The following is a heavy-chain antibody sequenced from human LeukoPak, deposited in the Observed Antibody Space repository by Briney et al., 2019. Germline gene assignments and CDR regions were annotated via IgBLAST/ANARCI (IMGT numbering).Heavy chain of an antibody. CDR2: VSGSGGGT. D-gene: IGHD6-13*01. V-gene: IGHV3-23*01. J-gene: IGHJ5*02. CDR3: AKGAAAGQVDWFDP. Sequence: GGSLRLSCAASGFTFSNYAMIWVRQAPGKGLEWVPTVSGSGGGTYYADSVKGRFTISRDNSKNTLYLQMNSLRGEDTAVYYCAKGAAAGQVDWFDPWGQGTLVIVSS. CDR1: GFTFSNYA.